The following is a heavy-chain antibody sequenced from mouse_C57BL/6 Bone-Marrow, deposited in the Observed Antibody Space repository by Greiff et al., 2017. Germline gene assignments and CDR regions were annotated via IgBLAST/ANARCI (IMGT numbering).Heavy chain of an antibody. CDR3: AFYYYGSHY. V-gene: IGHV1-64*01. D-gene: IGHD1-1*01. Sequence: QVQLQQPGAELVKPGASVKLSCKASGYTFTSYWMHWVKQRPGQGLEWIGMIHPNSGSTNYNQKFKGKATLTVDTSSSTAYMQLSSLTSEDSAVYYCAFYYYGSHYWGQGTTLTVSS. CDR2: IHPNSGST. CDR1: GYTFTSYW. J-gene: IGHJ2*01.